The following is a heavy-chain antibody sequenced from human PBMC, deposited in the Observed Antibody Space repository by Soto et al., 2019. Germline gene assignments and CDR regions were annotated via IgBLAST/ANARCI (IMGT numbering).Heavy chain of an antibody. J-gene: IGHJ6*02. D-gene: IGHD2-2*01. Sequence: GWSLRLSCAASGFTFSNYGVHWVRQAPDRGLEWVAVISYDGGNRYYADSVKDRFTISRDNPKNTVYLQMNSLRAEDTDVYYCAKILGYCSSSSCSREFYYYYGMDVWGQGNTVTVYS. CDR1: GFTFSNYG. V-gene: IGHV3-30*18. CDR3: AKILGYCSSSSCSREFYYYYGMDV. CDR2: ISYDGGNR.